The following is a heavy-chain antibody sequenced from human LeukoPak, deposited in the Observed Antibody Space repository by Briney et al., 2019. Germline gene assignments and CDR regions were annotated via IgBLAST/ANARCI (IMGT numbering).Heavy chain of an antibody. J-gene: IGHJ4*02. V-gene: IGHV3-53*01. CDR1: GFTVSSNY. CDR2: IYSGGTT. Sequence: GGSLRLSCAASGFTVSSNYMSWVRQAPGMGLEWVSVIYSGGTTYYADSVKGRFTISRDNSKNTLYLQMNSLRAEDTAVYYCAREPGTDYRKYYFDYWGQGTLVTVSS. D-gene: IGHD3/OR15-3a*01. CDR3: AREPGTDYRKYYFDY.